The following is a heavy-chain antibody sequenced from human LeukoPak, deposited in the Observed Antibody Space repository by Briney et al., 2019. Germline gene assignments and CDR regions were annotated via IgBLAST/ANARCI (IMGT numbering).Heavy chain of an antibody. Sequence: SETLSLTCTVSGGSISSYYWSWIRQPPGKGLEWIGYIYYSGSTNYNPSLKSRVTISVDTSKNQFSLKLSSVTAADTAVYYCARGSRGAVAGTFDYWGQGTLVTVSS. CDR1: GGSISSYY. CDR2: IYYSGST. V-gene: IGHV4-59*01. J-gene: IGHJ4*02. CDR3: ARGSRGAVAGTFDY. D-gene: IGHD6-19*01.